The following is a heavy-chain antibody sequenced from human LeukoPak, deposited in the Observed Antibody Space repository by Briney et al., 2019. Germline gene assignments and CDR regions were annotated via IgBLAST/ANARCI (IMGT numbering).Heavy chain of an antibody. Sequence: PGGSPRLSCAASGFTFSSYEMNWVRQAPGKGLEWVSYISSSGSTIYYADSVKGRFTISRDNAKNSLYLQMNSLRAEDTAVYYCARILTGDRVREDAFDIWGQGTMVTVSS. D-gene: IGHD7-27*01. CDR2: ISSSGSTI. CDR3: ARILTGDRVREDAFDI. V-gene: IGHV3-48*03. J-gene: IGHJ3*02. CDR1: GFTFSSYE.